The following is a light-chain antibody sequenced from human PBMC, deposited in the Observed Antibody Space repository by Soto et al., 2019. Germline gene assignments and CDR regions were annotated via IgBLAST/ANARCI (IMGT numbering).Light chain of an antibody. V-gene: IGKV4-1*01. CDR1: QSLLDSSNNKNY. J-gene: IGKJ2*01. Sequence: DIVMTQSPDSLPLSLGERATINCKSSQSLLDSSNNKNYLAWYQQKPGQAPKLLIYWASTRESGVPDRFSGGGSGTDFTLTISSLQAEDVAVYYCQQYSSPPPLTFGQGTKLELK. CDR3: QQYSSPPPLT. CDR2: WAS.